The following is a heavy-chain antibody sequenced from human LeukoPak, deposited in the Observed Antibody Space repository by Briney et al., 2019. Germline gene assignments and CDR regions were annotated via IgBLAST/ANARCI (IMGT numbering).Heavy chain of an antibody. J-gene: IGHJ4*02. V-gene: IGHV4-30-4*01. Sequence: PSETLCLTCTVSGGSISSGDYYWSWIRQPPGKGLEWIGYIYYSGSTYYNPSLKSRVTISVDTSKNQFSLKLSSVTAADTAVYYCARDLGLSGYYAHFDYWGQGTLASVSS. CDR3: ARDLGLSGYYAHFDY. D-gene: IGHD3-22*01. CDR2: IYYSGST. CDR1: GGSISSGDYY.